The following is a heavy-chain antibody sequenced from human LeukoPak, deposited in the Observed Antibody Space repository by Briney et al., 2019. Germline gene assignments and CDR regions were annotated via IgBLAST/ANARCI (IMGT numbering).Heavy chain of an antibody. CDR2: ISGSGGST. CDR3: ARLTSTIPDAFDI. CDR1: GFTFSSYA. D-gene: IGHD3-3*01. Sequence: PGGSLRLSCAASGFTFSSYAMGWVRQAPGKGLEWVSAISGSGGSTYYADSVKGRFTISRNNSKNTLYLQMGSLRPEDMAVYYCARLTSTIPDAFDIWGQGTMVTVSS. V-gene: IGHV3-23*01. J-gene: IGHJ3*02.